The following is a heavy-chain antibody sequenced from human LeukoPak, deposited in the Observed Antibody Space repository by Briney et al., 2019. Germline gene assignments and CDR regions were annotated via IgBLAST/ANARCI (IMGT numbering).Heavy chain of an antibody. CDR3: ARDRALYDSRRGYYYTEDDY. V-gene: IGHV3-7*01. CDR2: IKNDGAVK. Sequence: PGGSLTLSCAASGFTFSYHWMTWVRQAPGKGLEWVANIKNDGAVKYYVDSVKGRFTISRDNAKSSLYLQMNSLRADDTAVYYCARDRALYDSRRGYYYTEDDYWGQGTLVTVSS. J-gene: IGHJ4*02. D-gene: IGHD3-22*01. CDR1: GFTFSYHW.